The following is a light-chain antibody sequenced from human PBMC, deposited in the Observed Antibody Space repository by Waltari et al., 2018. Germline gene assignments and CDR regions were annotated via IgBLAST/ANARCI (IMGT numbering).Light chain of an antibody. J-gene: IGLJ1*01. V-gene: IGLV2-14*01. CDR2: EVS. CDR3: SSYTSSSTLYV. Sequence: QSALTQPASVSGSPGQSITISCTGTSSDVGGYNYVPWYQQHPGKAPKLMIYEVSTRPSGVSNRFAGAKSGNTASRTSSGLQAEDEADYYCSSYTSSSTLYVFGTGTKVTVL. CDR1: SSDVGGYNY.